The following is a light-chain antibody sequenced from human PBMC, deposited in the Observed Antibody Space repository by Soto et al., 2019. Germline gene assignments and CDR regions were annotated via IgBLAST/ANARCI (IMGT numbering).Light chain of an antibody. CDR3: QQYDIAPFT. V-gene: IGKV3-20*01. Sequence: EVVLTRSPATLSVSPGDRATLSCRASQYIGSAVVWHQQKPGQAPRLLIYGASSRATGIPDRFSGSGSGTDFTLTISRLEPEDFAVYYCQQYDIAPFTFGGGTKVDIK. J-gene: IGKJ4*01. CDR1: QYIGSA. CDR2: GAS.